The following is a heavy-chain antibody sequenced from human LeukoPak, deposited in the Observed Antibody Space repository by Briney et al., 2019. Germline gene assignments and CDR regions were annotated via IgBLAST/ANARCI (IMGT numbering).Heavy chain of an antibody. Sequence: ASVKVSCKASGYTFTSYGISWVRQAPGQGLEWMGWISAYNGNTNYAQKLQGRVTMTTDTSTSTAYMELRSLRSDDTAVYYCARDAGDYYDSSGYDHWGQGTLVTVSS. CDR2: ISAYNGNT. J-gene: IGHJ5*02. CDR1: GYTFTSYG. D-gene: IGHD3-22*01. CDR3: ARDAGDYYDSSGYDH. V-gene: IGHV1-18*01.